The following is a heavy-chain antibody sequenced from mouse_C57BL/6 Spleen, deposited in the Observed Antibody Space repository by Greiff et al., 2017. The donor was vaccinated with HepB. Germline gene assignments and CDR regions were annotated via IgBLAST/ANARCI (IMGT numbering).Heavy chain of an antibody. J-gene: IGHJ2*01. CDR2: ISDGGSYT. CDR3: ARDLTEADYFDY. CDR1: GFTFSSYA. V-gene: IGHV5-4*01. Sequence: EVHLVESGGGLVKPGGSLKLSCAASGFTFSSYAMSWVRQTPEKRLEWVATISDGGSYTYYPDNVKGRFTISRDNAKNNLYLQMSHLKSEDTAMYYCARDLTEADYFDYWGQGTTLTVSS. D-gene: IGHD4-1*01.